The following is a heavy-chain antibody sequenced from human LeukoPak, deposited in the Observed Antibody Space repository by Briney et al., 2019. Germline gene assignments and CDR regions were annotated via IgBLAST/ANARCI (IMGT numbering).Heavy chain of an antibody. CDR3: ARNWRYDFWAGMDV. D-gene: IGHD3-3*01. V-gene: IGHV1-2*06. CDR2: INPNSGGT. CDR1: GFTFSSYG. J-gene: IGHJ6*02. Sequence: GGSLRLSCAASGFTFSSYGMHWVRQAPGQGLEWMGRINPNSGGTNYAQKFQGRVTMTRDTSISTAYMELSRLRSDDTAVYYCARNWRYDFWAGMDVWGQGTTVTVSS.